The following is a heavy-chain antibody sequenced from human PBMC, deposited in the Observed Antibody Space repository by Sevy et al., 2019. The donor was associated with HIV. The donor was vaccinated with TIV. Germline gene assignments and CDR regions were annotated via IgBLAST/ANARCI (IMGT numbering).Heavy chain of an antibody. CDR3: ARHYYYYYMDV. Sequence: SETLSLTCAVSGGSISSGGYSWSWIRQPPGKGLEWIGYIYHSGSTYYNPSLKSRVTISVDRSKNQFSLKLSSVTAADTAVYYCARHYYYYYMDVWGKGTTVIVSS. J-gene: IGHJ6*03. CDR1: GGSISSGGYS. V-gene: IGHV4-30-2*01. CDR2: IYHSGST.